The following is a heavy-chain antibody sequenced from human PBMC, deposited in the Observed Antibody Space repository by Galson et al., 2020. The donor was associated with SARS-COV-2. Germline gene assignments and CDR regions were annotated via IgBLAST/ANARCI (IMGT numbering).Heavy chain of an antibody. CDR3: AKGWQINYDRYTYFDY. CDR1: GFTFRNYG. CDR2: ISYDGRTK. D-gene: IGHD4-4*01. V-gene: IGHV3-30*18. Sequence: QLGESLKISCAASGFTFRNYGMHWVRQAPGKGLEWVAVISYDGRTKYYADSVKGRFTISRDNSKNTMYLQMNSPRAEDTAVYYCAKGWQINYDRYTYFDYWGQGTLVTVSS. J-gene: IGHJ4*02.